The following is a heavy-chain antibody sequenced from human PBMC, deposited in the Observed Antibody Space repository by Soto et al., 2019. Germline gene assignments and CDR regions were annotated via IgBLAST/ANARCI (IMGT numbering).Heavy chain of an antibody. J-gene: IGHJ4*02. CDR2: IDHDGPT. V-gene: IGHV3-74*01. Sequence: EVQLVESGGDLVQPGGSLRLSCAGSGFTFSNYWMHWVRQAPGKGLEWVSRIDHDGPTDYADSVRGRFTISRDNAENTLYLQMNSLSPEDTAVYYCVRDSHGDYWGQGTLVTVSS. CDR1: GFTFSNYW. CDR3: VRDSHGDY.